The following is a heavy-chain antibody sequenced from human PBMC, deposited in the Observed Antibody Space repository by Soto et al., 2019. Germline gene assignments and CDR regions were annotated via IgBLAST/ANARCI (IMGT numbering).Heavy chain of an antibody. D-gene: IGHD5-18*01. V-gene: IGHV3-7*05. CDR2: IKQDGSEK. J-gene: IGHJ4*02. Sequence: VHLVESGGGLVQPGGSLRLSCAASGFTLSIYWINWVLQAPGKGLEWVANIKQDGSEKNYVDSVKGRFTLSRDNAKNSLYLQMNSLRAEDTAVYYCARDRAMDDYWGQGTLVTVSS. CDR1: GFTLSIYW. CDR3: ARDRAMDDY.